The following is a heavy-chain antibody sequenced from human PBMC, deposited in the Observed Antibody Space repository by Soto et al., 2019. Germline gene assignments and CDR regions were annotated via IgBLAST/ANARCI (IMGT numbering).Heavy chain of an antibody. D-gene: IGHD2-15*01. J-gene: IGHJ4*02. CDR1: GYTFTSYG. CDR3: ARDSSGGDCSGGSCYSDY. V-gene: IGHV1-18*01. CDR2: ISAYNGNT. Sequence: QVQLVQSGAEVKKTGDSVKVSCKASGYTFTSYGISWVRQAPGQGLEWMGWISAYNGNTNYAQKLQGRVTMTTDTSTSTAYMELRSLRSDDTAVYYCARDSSGGDCSGGSCYSDYWGQGTLVTVSS.